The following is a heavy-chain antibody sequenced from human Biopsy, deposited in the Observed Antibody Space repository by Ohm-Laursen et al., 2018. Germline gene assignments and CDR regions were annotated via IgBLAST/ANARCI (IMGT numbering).Heavy chain of an antibody. V-gene: IGHV4-61*03. D-gene: IGHD4-23*01. CDR3: ARGSNEYGGLYFPH. CDR2: ISHTGYT. Sequence: SDTLSLTCTVSGGSISNNNYYWGWIRQPPGKGLEWIGHISHTGYTSYKSSLKSRVTISLDTSRKHLSLRLTSLAAADTAVYYCARGSNEYGGLYFPHWGQGTLVTVSS. J-gene: IGHJ1*01. CDR1: GGSISNNNYY.